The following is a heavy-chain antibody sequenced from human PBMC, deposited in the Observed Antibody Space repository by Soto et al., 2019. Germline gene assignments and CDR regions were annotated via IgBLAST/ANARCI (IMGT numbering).Heavy chain of an antibody. CDR3: ARLRPSEWLXHF. J-gene: IGHJ4*02. D-gene: IGHD3-22*01. Sequence: ASVKVSCKASGYTFTSYGISWVRQAPGQGLEWMGWISAYNGNTNYAQKLQGRVTMTTDTSTTTASMELRNLRSDDTAVYYCARLRPSEWLXHFWGQGTLVTVSS. CDR1: GYTFTSYG. V-gene: IGHV1-18*01. CDR2: ISAYNGNT.